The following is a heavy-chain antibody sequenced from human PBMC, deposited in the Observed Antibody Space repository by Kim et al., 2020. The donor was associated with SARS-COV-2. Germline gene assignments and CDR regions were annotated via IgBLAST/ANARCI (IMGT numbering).Heavy chain of an antibody. V-gene: IGHV4-34*01. D-gene: IGHD5-12*01. CDR2: INHSGST. CDR3: ASRGVATGVY. CDR1: GGSFSGYY. J-gene: IGHJ4*02. Sequence: SETLSLTCAVYGGSFSGYYWSWIRQPPGKGLEWIGEINHSGSTNYNPSLKSRVTISVDTSKNQFSLKLSSVTAADTAVYYCASRGVATGVYWGQGTLVTVSS.